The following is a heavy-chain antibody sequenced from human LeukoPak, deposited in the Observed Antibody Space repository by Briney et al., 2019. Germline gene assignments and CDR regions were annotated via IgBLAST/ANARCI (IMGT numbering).Heavy chain of an antibody. CDR3: ARERGYDILDAFDV. V-gene: IGHV3-21*01. CDR1: GFTLSAYT. J-gene: IGHJ3*01. CDR2: MSSTRSSI. Sequence: GGSLRLSCAASGFTLSAYTMNWVRQAQGKGLEWVSSMSSTRSSIYYADSVKGRFTISRDNANNSLYLQMNSLRPEDTAVYYCARERGYDILDAFDVWGQGTMVTVSS. D-gene: IGHD3-9*01.